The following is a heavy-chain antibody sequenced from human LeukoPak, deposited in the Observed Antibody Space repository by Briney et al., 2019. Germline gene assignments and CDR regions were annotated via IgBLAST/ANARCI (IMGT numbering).Heavy chain of an antibody. CDR3: AKRYCKSATCRSDMDA. CDR2: XXXXASSYTK. Sequence: PGGALRLCCAASGFKFSDHYIDWVRQAPGKGLXXXXXXXXXASSYTKEYTASVQRTFTVSRDVSESSLYLQMNRLRPEDTAVYYCAKRYCKSATCRSDMDAWGQGTTVTVSS. J-gene: IGHJ6*02. V-gene: IGHV3-72*01. CDR1: GFKFSDHY. D-gene: IGHD2-15*01.